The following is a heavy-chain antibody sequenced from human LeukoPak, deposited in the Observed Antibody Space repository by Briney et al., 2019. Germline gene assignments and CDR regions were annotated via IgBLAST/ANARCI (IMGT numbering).Heavy chain of an antibody. J-gene: IGHJ4*02. CDR2: IKQDGTEK. D-gene: IGHD6-19*01. V-gene: IGHV3-7*04. CDR1: GFTFSYHW. CDR3: ARGHGWRSDY. Sequence: GGSPRLSCTASGFTFSYHWMSWVRQAPGKGLEWVANIKQDGTEKYYEDAVKGPFTISRDNAWNTVYLQMTSLRAEDTAVYYCARGHGWRSDYWGQGTLVTVSS.